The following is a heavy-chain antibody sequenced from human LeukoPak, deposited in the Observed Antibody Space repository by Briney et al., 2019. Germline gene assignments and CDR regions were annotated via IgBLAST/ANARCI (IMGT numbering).Heavy chain of an antibody. CDR1: GGSITSGNYY. V-gene: IGHV4-31*03. CDR2: IHYSGST. J-gene: IGHJ4*02. D-gene: IGHD5-18*01. CDR3: ARDRGYGFDY. Sequence: SQTLSLTCTVSGGSITSGNYYWSWIRQHPGNGLEWIGYIHYSGSTDYNPSLKSRVTISRDPSKNQFSLELNSVTAADTAVYYCARDRGYGFDYWGQGTLVTVSS.